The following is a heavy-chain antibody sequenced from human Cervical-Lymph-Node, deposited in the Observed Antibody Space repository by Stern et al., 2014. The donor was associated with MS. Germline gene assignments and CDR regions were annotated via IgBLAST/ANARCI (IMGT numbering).Heavy chain of an antibody. Sequence: DQLVESGAEVKKPGASVKVSCKASGYTFSVYAMHWVRQAPGQRPEWMGWINAGNGNTKYSQNFQGRVTITRDISSSTAYMELTSLRYDDTAVYYCARDPMITSGGVIIKAGMDVWGQWTTVSVSS. J-gene: IGHJ6*02. CDR1: GYTFSVYA. CDR3: ARDPMITSGGVIIKAGMDV. V-gene: IGHV1-3*01. D-gene: IGHD3-16*02. CDR2: INAGNGNT.